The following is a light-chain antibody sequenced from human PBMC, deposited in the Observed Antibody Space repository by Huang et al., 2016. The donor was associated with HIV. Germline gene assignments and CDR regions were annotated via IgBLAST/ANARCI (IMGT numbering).Light chain of an antibody. J-gene: IGKJ2*01. CDR3: QRYNNAPYT. CDR2: AAS. V-gene: IGKV1-27*01. CDR1: PVIGKF. Sequence: DIQMTQSPSSLSTSVGDTVTITCRASPVIGKFLAWYQQKPGKVPKLLIYAASTLHSGVPSLFAGSGSGTDFTLTISSLQPEDVATYYCQRYNNAPYTFGQGTRLDIK.